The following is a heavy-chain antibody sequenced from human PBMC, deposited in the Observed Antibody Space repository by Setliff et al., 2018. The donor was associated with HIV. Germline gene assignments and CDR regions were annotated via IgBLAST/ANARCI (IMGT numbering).Heavy chain of an antibody. V-gene: IGHV1-69*13. CDR2: IIPMYGPA. D-gene: IGHD5-18*01. Sequence: SVKVSCKASGVTFSNCSISWVRQAPGQGLEWMGGIIPMYGPAHYAQKFQGRVTITADESTNTAYMELNSLTSEDTALYYCARVGFSSRHTGDFFDSWGQGTLVTVSS. CDR1: GVTFSNCS. CDR3: ARVGFSSRHTGDFFDS. J-gene: IGHJ4*02.